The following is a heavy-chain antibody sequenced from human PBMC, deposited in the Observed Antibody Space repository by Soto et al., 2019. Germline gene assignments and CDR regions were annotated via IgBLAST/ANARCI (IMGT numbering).Heavy chain of an antibody. CDR3: ARGSRERRDWFDP. CDR1: GGTFSSYA. D-gene: IGHD1-1*01. CDR2: IIPICGTA. V-gene: IGHV1-69*13. J-gene: IGHJ5*02. Sequence: SVKVSCKASGGTFSSYAISWVRQAPGQGLEWMGGIIPICGTANYAQKFQGRVTITADESTSTAYMELSSLRSEDAAVYYGARGSRERRDWFDPWGQGTLVTVSS.